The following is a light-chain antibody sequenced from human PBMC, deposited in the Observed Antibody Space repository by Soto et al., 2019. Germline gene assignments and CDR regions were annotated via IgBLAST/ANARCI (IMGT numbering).Light chain of an antibody. J-gene: IGKJ2*01. CDR1: QDIRNY. CDR3: QQYDSRPSYT. CDR2: DAS. V-gene: IGKV1-33*01. Sequence: DIQMTQSPSSLSASVGDRVTITCQASQDIRNYLNWYQQKPGQAPKLLISDASNLETGVPSRFSGSGSGTDFSFSISGLQPEDTATYYCQQYDSRPSYTFGQGTKLQIK.